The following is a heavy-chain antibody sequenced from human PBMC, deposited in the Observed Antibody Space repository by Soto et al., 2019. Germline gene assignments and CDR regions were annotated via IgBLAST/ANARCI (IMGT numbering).Heavy chain of an antibody. CDR3: ARHPLLGYSSGWYPTPNKDQNRNLYYFDY. D-gene: IGHD6-19*01. V-gene: IGHV4-61*08. CDR2: ICYREIT. Sequence: SVTQSLLSTVSGGSMSSGGSYWSWIRQNTGKGVEWIGFICYREITNYNPSLRNQVTISVETTTTQYALKLSSVTAADTAVYYCARHPLLGYSSGWYPTPNKDQNRNLYYFDYWGQGTLVTVSS. CDR1: GGSMSSGGSY. J-gene: IGHJ4*02.